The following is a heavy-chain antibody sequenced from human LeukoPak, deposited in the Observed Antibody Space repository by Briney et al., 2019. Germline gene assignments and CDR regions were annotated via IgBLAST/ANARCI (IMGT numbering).Heavy chain of an antibody. CDR3: ARGGTSSRMPDDY. J-gene: IGHJ4*02. CDR1: GFTFSDYY. CDR2: ISSSGNTK. Sequence: PGGSLRLSCAVSGFTFSDYYMTWIRQAPGKGLEWISYISSSGNTKHYADSVKGRFTISRDNAKTSLYLQMNSLRAEDTAVYYCARGGTSSRMPDDYWGQGTLVTVSS. D-gene: IGHD6-6*01. V-gene: IGHV3-11*04.